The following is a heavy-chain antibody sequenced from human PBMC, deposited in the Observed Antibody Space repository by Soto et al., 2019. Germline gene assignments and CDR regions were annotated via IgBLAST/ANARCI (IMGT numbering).Heavy chain of an antibody. CDR1: GFTFDDYA. Sequence: GGSLRLSCAASGFTFDDYAMHWVRQAPGKGLEWVSGISWNSGSIGYADSVKGRFTISRDNAKNSLYLQMNSLRAEDTALYYCAKELGYCSGGSCPAEGYFDYWGQGTLVTVSS. V-gene: IGHV3-9*01. CDR3: AKELGYCSGGSCPAEGYFDY. J-gene: IGHJ4*02. CDR2: ISWNSGSI. D-gene: IGHD2-15*01.